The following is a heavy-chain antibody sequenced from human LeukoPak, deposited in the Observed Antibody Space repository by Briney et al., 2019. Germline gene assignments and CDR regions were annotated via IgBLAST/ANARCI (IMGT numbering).Heavy chain of an antibody. Sequence: SETLSLTCTVSGGSISSYYWSWIRQPAGKGLEWIGRIYTSGSTNYNPSLKSRVTMSVDTSKNQFSLKLSSVTAADTAVYYCARHFSFKDYDFWSGYLGGDYFDYWGQGTLVTVSS. D-gene: IGHD3-3*01. CDR3: ARHFSFKDYDFWSGYLGGDYFDY. CDR2: IYTSGST. CDR1: GGSISSYY. J-gene: IGHJ4*02. V-gene: IGHV4-4*07.